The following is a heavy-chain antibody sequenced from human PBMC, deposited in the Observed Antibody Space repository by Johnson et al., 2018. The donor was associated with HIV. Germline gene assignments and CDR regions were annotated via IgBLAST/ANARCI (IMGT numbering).Heavy chain of an antibody. D-gene: IGHD3-10*01. CDR2: IGTAGDT. CDR1: GFTFSSYD. CDR3: ARLQFQLYDPYAFDI. J-gene: IGHJ3*02. Sequence: VQLVESRGVLVQPGGSLRLSCAASGFTFSSYDMHWVRQATGKGLEWVSAIGTAGDTYYPGSVKGRFTISRENAKNSLYLQMNSLRAEDTAVYSCARLQFQLYDPYAFDIWGQGTMVTVSS. V-gene: IGHV3-13*01.